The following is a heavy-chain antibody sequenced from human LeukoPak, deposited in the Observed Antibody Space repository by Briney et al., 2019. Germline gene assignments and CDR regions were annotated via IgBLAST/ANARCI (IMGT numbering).Heavy chain of an antibody. D-gene: IGHD1-26*01. V-gene: IGHV4-59*08. CDR1: DDSINSNY. CDR2: LYNSGST. Sequence: SETLSLTCSVSDDSINSNYWSWIRQPPGKGLEWIGYLYNSGSTNYNPSLKSRVTISVDTSKTQFSLRLSSVTAADTAVYYCAKRSDADWYFDVWGRGTMVTVSS. CDR3: AKRSDADWYFDV. J-gene: IGHJ2*01.